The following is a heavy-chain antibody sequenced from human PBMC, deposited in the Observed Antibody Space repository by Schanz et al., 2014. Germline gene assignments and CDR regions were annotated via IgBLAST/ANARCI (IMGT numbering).Heavy chain of an antibody. CDR3: ARDRRRIATPSTPSFRNYYYYAMDV. J-gene: IGHJ6*02. V-gene: IGHV3-30-3*01. D-gene: IGHD6-13*01. CDR2: ISYDGSNK. Sequence: QVQLVESGGGVVQPGRSLRLSCAAYGFTLSSYAMHWVRQAPGKWLEWVAVISYDGSNKYYADSVKGRFTISRDNSKNTLYLQMNTLRAEDTAVYYCARDRRRIATPSTPSFRNYYYYAMDVWGQGTTVTVSS. CDR1: GFTLSSYA.